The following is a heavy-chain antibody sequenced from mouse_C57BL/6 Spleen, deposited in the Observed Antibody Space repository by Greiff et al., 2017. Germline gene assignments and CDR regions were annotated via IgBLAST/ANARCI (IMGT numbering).Heavy chain of an antibody. D-gene: IGHD1-1*02. J-gene: IGHJ1*03. CDR3: AREYYGYFDV. Sequence: VQLQQSGPELVKPGASVKISCKASGYTFTDYYMNWVKQSHGKSLEWIGDINPNNGGTSYNQKFKGKATLTVDKSSSTAYMELRSLTSEDSAVXDCAREYYGYFDVWGTGTTVTVAS. CDR2: INPNNGGT. CDR1: GYTFTDYY. V-gene: IGHV1-26*01.